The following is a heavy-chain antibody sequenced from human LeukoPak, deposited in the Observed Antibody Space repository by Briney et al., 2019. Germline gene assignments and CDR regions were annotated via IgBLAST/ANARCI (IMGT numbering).Heavy chain of an antibody. D-gene: IGHD4-17*01. V-gene: IGHV3-21*01. CDR3: ARDPGAVTTPSNCFDP. CDR1: GFTFTSYS. Sequence: GGSLRLSCAASGFTFTSYSMNWVRQAPGRGLEWVSSISSSSTYIYYADSVEGRFTISRDNAKNSLYLQINSLRAEDTAVYYCARDPGAVTTPSNCFDPWGQGTLVTVSS. J-gene: IGHJ5*02. CDR2: ISSSSTYI.